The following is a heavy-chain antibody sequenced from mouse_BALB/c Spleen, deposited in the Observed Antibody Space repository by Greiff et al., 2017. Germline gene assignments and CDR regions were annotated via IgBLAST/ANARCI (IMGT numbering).Heavy chain of an antibody. CDR1: GYTFTSYY. D-gene: IGHD2-10*02. CDR3: TRWYGYYFGY. V-gene: IGHV1S81*02. J-gene: IGHJ2*01. Sequence: VQLQQPGAELVKPGASVKLSCKASGYTFTSYYMYWVKQRPGQGLEWIGGINPSNGGTNFNEKFKSKATLTVDKSSSTAYMQLSSLTSEDSAVYYCTRWYGYYFGYWGQGATRTVSS. CDR2: INPSNGGT.